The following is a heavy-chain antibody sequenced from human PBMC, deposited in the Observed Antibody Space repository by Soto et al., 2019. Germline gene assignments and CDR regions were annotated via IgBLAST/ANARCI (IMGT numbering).Heavy chain of an antibody. V-gene: IGHV1-69*12. Sequence: QVQLVQSGAEVKKPGSSVKVSCKASGGTFSSYAISWVRQAPGQGLEWMGGIIPIFGTANYAQKLQGRVTITADESTSTAYMALSRLRSEDTAVYYCARSYGGNLVDPFDYWGQGTLVTVSS. CDR1: GGTFSSYA. D-gene: IGHD4-17*01. J-gene: IGHJ4*02. CDR2: IIPIFGTA. CDR3: ARSYGGNLVDPFDY.